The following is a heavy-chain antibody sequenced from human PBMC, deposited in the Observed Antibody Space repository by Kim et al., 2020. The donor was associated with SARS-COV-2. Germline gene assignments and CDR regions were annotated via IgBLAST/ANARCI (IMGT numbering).Heavy chain of an antibody. Sequence: GGSLRLSCAASGFTFSDYYMSWIRQAPGKGLEWVSYISSSGSTIYYADSVKGRFTISRDNAKNSLYLQMNSLRAEDTAVYYCASRGYCSGGSCYLHPALPQRSETYTFQHWGQGTLVTVSS. CDR2: ISSSGSTI. V-gene: IGHV3-11*01. J-gene: IGHJ1*01. CDR1: GFTFSDYY. CDR3: ASRGYCSGGSCYLHPALPQRSETYTFQH. D-gene: IGHD2-15*01.